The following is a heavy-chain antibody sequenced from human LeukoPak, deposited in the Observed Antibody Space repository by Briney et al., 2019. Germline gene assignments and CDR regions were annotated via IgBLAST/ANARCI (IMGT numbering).Heavy chain of an antibody. CDR1: GFTFSSYS. J-gene: IGHJ6*02. Sequence: PGGSLRLSCAASGFTFSSYSMNWVRQAPGKGLEWVSSISSSSSYIHYADSVKGRFTISRDNAKNSLYLQMNSLRAEDTAVYYCARKGNYDILTGPNGMDVWGQGTTVTVSS. CDR2: ISSSSSYI. CDR3: ARKGNYDILTGPNGMDV. D-gene: IGHD3-9*01. V-gene: IGHV3-21*01.